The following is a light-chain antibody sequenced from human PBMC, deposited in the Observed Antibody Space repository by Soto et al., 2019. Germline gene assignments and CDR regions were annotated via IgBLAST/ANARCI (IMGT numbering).Light chain of an antibody. J-gene: IGLJ2*01. Sequence: QSALTQPASVSGSPGQSITISCTGTSSDVGSYNLVSWYQQHPGKAPKLMIYEVSKRPSGVSNRFSGPKSGNTASLTISGLQAEDEGDYYCCSYAGANTFVFGGGTKLTVL. V-gene: IGLV2-23*02. CDR1: SSDVGSYNL. CDR2: EVS. CDR3: CSYAGANTFV.